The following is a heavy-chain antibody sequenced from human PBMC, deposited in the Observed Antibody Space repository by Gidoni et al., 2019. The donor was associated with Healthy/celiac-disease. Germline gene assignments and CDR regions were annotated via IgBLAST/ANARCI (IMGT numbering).Heavy chain of an antibody. CDR1: GGSISSYY. CDR3: SRSFGGDWSGCSCYPDGYF. D-gene: IGHD2-15*01. J-gene: IGHJ4*03. V-gene: IGHV4-59*01. CDR2: IYYSGST. Sequence: QVQLQESGPGLVKPSETLSLTCTVSGGSISSYYWSWIRQPPGKGLAWIWYIYYSGSTNYNPPHERRVSIFVDNSKDPFFLKASSVNGSGTGVYYLSRSFGGDWSGCSCYPDGYFLGQGTLVTVFS.